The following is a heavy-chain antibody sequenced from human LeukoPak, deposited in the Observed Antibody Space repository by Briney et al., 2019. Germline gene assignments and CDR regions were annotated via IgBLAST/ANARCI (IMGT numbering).Heavy chain of an antibody. D-gene: IGHD2-21*02. CDR3: ARGGDCYSAEHDAFDI. Sequence: GASVNVSCKASGYTLTCYYIRWARQAPGQGQAWSGWINPNSGGTNYAQKFQGRVTMTRDTSISTAYMELSRLRSDDTAVYYCARGGDCYSAEHDAFDIWGQGTMVTASS. CDR1: GYTLTCYY. CDR2: INPNSGGT. J-gene: IGHJ3*02. V-gene: IGHV1-2*02.